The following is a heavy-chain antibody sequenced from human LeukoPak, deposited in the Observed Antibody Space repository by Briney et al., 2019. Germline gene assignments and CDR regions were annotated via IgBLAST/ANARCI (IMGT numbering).Heavy chain of an antibody. V-gene: IGHV3-53*01. D-gene: IGHD2-15*01. J-gene: IGHJ4*02. CDR2: IYSGGST. Sequence: GGSLRLSCAASGFTFSSYAMSWVRQAPGKGLEWVSVIYSGGSTYYADSVKGRFTISRDNSKNTLYLQMNSLRAEDTAVYYCARDVRGGSYFWGQGTLVTVSS. CDR1: GFTFSSYA. CDR3: ARDVRGGSYF.